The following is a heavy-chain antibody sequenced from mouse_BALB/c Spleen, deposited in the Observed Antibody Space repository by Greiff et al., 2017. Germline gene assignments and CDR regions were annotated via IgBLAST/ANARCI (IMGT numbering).Heavy chain of an antibody. Sequence: EVQLVESGAELVKPGASVKLSCTASGFNFKDTYMHWVKQRPEQGLEWIGRIDPANGNTKYDPKFQGKATITADTSSNTAYLQLSSLTSEDTAVYYCASTTTGAMDYWGQGTTVTVAS. CDR2: IDPANGNT. D-gene: IGHD1-1*01. CDR1: GFNFKDTY. CDR3: ASTTTGAMDY. V-gene: IGHV14-3*02. J-gene: IGHJ4*01.